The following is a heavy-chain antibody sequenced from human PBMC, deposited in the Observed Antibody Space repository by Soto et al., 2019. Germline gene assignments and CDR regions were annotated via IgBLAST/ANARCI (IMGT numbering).Heavy chain of an antibody. CDR2: INHSGVT. CDR3: ARFSGSYYYAMDV. CDR1: GGSISSGGYS. V-gene: IGHV4-30-2*01. D-gene: IGHD6-19*01. Sequence: PSETLSLTCTVSGGSISSGGYSWSWIRQPPGKGLEWIGDINHSGVTYYNPSLKRRVTISVDTSKNQFSLQLKSVTAADTALYYCARFSGSYYYAMDVWGQGSTVTVSS. J-gene: IGHJ6*02.